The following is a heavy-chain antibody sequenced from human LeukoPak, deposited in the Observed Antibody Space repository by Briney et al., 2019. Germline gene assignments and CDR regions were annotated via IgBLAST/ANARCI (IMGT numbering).Heavy chain of an antibody. J-gene: IGHJ3*02. V-gene: IGHV5-51*01. CDR1: GYSFTSYW. Sequence: GESLKISCKGSGYSFTSYWIGWVRQMPGKGLEWMGIIYPGDPDTRYSPSFQGQVTISADKSISTAYLQWSSLKASDTAMYYCARRNRYGSGGDAFDIWGQGTMVTVSS. CDR2: IYPGDPDT. D-gene: IGHD3-10*01. CDR3: ARRNRYGSGGDAFDI.